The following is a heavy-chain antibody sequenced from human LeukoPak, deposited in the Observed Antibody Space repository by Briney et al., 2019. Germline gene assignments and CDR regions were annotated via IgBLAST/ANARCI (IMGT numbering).Heavy chain of an antibody. D-gene: IGHD6-13*01. Sequence: GGSLRLSCAASGFTFSSYWMSSVRQAPGKGREWLANIKQDGSEKYYVDSVKGRFTISRENAKPSLYLQMNSPRAEDTAVYYCARGAAAAGMDTNWFDPWGPGTLVTVSS. CDR3: ARGAAAAGMDTNWFDP. CDR2: IKQDGSEK. V-gene: IGHV3-7*01. J-gene: IGHJ5*02. CDR1: GFTFSSYW.